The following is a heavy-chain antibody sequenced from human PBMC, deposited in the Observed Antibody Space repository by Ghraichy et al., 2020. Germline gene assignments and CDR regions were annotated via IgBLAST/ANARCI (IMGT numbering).Heavy chain of an antibody. CDR3: AKDSDYYGSGSYWDY. D-gene: IGHD3-10*01. CDR1: GFTFSSYA. J-gene: IGHJ4*02. V-gene: IGHV3-30*04. CDR2: ISYDGSNK. Sequence: GGSLRLSCAASGFTFSSYAMHWVRQAPGKGLEWVAVISYDGSNKYYADSVKGRFTISRDNSKNTLYLQMNSLRAEDTAVYYCAKDSDYYGSGSYWDYWGQGTLVTVSS.